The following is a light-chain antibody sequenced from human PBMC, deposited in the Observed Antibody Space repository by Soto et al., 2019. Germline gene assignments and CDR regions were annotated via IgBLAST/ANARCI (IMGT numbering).Light chain of an antibody. J-gene: IGKJ3*01. CDR3: QQYKSLLS. CDR2: DAS. CDR1: QDISKY. Sequence: DIQMTQSPSSLSASVGDRVTITCQASQDISKYLNWYQQKPGKAPKLLIYDASNLETGVPSRFSGSGCGTDFTLTINSLPPEDIAKYYCQQYKSLLSFGPGTKVDIK. V-gene: IGKV1-33*01.